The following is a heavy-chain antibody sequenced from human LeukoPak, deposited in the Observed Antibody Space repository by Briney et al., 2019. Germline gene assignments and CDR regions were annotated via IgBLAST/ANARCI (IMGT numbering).Heavy chain of an antibody. CDR2: INSDRSST. V-gene: IGHV3-74*01. Sequence: GGSLRLSCAASGFTFSSYWMHWVRQAPGKGLMWVSRINSDRSSTSYADSVKGRFTISRDNAKNTLYLQMNSLRAEDTAVYYCALTAGGYYYMDVWGKGTTVTVSS. CDR1: GFTFSSYW. CDR3: ALTAGGYYYMDV. D-gene: IGHD4-23*01. J-gene: IGHJ6*03.